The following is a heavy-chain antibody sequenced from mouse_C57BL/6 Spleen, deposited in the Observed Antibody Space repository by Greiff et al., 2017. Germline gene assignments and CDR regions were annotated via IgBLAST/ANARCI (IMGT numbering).Heavy chain of an antibody. V-gene: IGHV5-4*03. CDR2: ISDGGSYT. J-gene: IGHJ3*01. Sequence: EVKLMESGGGLVKPGGSLKLSCAASGFTFSSYAMSWVRQTPEKRLEWVATISDGGSYTYYPDNVKGRFTISRDNAKNNLYLQMSHLKSEDTAMYYCARGGYDYDVGCWFAYWGQGTLVTVSA. D-gene: IGHD2-4*01. CDR1: GFTFSSYA. CDR3: ARGGYDYDVGCWFAY.